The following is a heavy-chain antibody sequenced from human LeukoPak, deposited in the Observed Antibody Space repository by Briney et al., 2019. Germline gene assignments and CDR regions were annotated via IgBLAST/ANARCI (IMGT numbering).Heavy chain of an antibody. CDR3: ASGYFGGPLRNYYYYYGMDV. J-gene: IGHJ6*02. CDR1: GYTFTSYG. D-gene: IGHD3-16*01. Sequence: ASVKVSCKASGYTFTSYGISWVRQAPGQGLEWMGWINPNSGGTNYAQKFQGRVTMTRDTSISTAYMELSRLRSDDTAVYYCASGYFGGPLRNYYYYYGMDVWGQGTTVTVSS. CDR2: INPNSGGT. V-gene: IGHV1-2*02.